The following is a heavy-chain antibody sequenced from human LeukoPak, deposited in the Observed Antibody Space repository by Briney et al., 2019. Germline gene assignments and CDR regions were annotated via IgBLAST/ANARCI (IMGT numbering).Heavy chain of an antibody. J-gene: IGHJ6*02. D-gene: IGHD6-13*01. V-gene: IGHV4-4*07. CDR1: GDSISSYY. CDR2: IYTSGST. CDR3: ARAGYSSSWYFYYYGMDV. Sequence: SETLSLTCTVSGDSISSYYWSWIRQPAGKGLEWIGRIYTSGSTNYNPSLKSRVTMSVDTSKNQFSLKLSSVTAAGTAVYYCARAGYSSSWYFYYYGMDVWGQGTTVTVSS.